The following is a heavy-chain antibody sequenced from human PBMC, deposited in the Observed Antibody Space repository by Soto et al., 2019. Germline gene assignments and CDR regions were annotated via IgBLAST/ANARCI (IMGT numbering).Heavy chain of an antibody. J-gene: IGHJ2*01. Sequence: QVQLQESGPGLVKPSETLSLTCTVSGGSISGYYWSWIRQPPGKGLEWIAYIYYNGNTNYNPSLESRVTISVDTSKTQFSLKLYSVTAADTAVYYCARLSYASWSGYHYWYFDLWGRGTLVTVSS. CDR2: IYYNGNT. CDR3: ARLSYASWSGYHYWYFDL. D-gene: IGHD3-3*01. CDR1: GGSISGYY. V-gene: IGHV4-59*08.